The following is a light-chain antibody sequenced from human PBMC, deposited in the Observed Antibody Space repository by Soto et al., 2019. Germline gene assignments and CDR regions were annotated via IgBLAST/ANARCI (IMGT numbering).Light chain of an antibody. Sequence: EFVLTQSPGTLSLSLGERATLSCRVSQTVRNNYLAWYQQKPGQAPRLLIYDASSRATGIPDRFSGGGSGTDFTLTISRLEPEDFAVYYCQQFSSYPLTFGGGTKVDIK. CDR3: QQFSSYPLT. CDR2: DAS. J-gene: IGKJ4*01. CDR1: QTVRNNY. V-gene: IGKV3-20*01.